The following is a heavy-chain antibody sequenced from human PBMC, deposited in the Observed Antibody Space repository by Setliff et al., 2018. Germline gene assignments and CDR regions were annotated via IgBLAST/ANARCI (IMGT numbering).Heavy chain of an antibody. D-gene: IGHD5-12*01. V-gene: IGHV4-39*01. CDR3: ARHVKVATGYFDC. Sequence: KPSETLSLTCTVSGGSISSGSDYWAWIRQPPGKGLEWLGTVYHSGGTYYNPSLKSRVTMSVDTSKNLFSLKLNSVTAADTALYYCARHVKVATGYFDCWGQGTLVTVSS. CDR2: VYHSGGT. CDR1: GGSISSGSDY. J-gene: IGHJ4*02.